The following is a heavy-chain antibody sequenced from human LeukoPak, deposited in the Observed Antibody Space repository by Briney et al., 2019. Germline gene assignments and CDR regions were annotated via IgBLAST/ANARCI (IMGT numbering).Heavy chain of an antibody. CDR2: INPSGGST. CDR3: ARGTWAAAGYY. J-gene: IGHJ4*02. Sequence: ASVKVSCKASGYTFTSYYMHWVRQAPGQGLEWMGIINPSGGSTNYAQKFQGRVTMTRDMSTSTVYMELSSLRSEDTAVYYCARGTWAAAGYYWGQGTLVTVSS. CDR1: GYTFTSYY. D-gene: IGHD6-13*01. V-gene: IGHV1-46*01.